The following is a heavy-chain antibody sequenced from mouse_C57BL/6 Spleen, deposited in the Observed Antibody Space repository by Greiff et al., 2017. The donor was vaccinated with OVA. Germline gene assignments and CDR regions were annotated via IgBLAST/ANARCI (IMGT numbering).Heavy chain of an antibody. D-gene: IGHD2-5*01. CDR3: ARGTYYSTPAWFAY. CDR1: GYAFSSYW. V-gene: IGHV1-80*01. Sequence: LVESGAELVKPGASVKISCKASGYAFSSYWMNWVKQRPGKGLEWIGQIYPGDGDTNYNGKFKGKATLTADKSSSTAYMQLSSLTSEDSAVYFCARGTYYSTPAWFAYWGQGTLVTVSA. CDR2: IYPGDGDT. J-gene: IGHJ3*01.